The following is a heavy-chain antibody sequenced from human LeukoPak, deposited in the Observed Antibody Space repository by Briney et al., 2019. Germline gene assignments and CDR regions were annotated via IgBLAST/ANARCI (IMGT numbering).Heavy chain of an antibody. CDR3: ARDRSGSNAYYSPFDY. V-gene: IGHV4-4*07. CDR1: GGSISGYY. D-gene: IGHD4-23*01. Sequence: SQTLSLTCNVSGGSISGYYWTWIRQPAGEGLDWIGRIYTSGSTNYSPSLESRVTMSVDTSKNQVSLKLSSVTAADTAVYYCARDRSGSNAYYSPFDYWGQGTLVTVSS. CDR2: IYTSGST. J-gene: IGHJ4*02.